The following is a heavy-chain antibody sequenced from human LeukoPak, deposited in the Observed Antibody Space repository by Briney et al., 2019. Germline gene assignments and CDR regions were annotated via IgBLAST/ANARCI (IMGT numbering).Heavy chain of an antibody. CDR2: ISSSSSYI. CDR3: ARALDDYGDSYFFDY. D-gene: IGHD4-17*01. CDR1: GFTFSSYS. J-gene: IGHJ4*02. V-gene: IGHV3-21*01. Sequence: KAGGPLRLSCAASGFTFSSYSMNWVRQAPGKGREWVSSISSSSSYIYYADSVKGRFTISRDNAKNSLYLQMSRLRAEDTAVYYCARALDDYGDSYFFDYWGQGTLFTVSS.